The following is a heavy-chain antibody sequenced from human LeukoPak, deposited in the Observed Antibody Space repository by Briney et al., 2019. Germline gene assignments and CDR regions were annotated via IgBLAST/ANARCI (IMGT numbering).Heavy chain of an antibody. V-gene: IGHV1-18*01. D-gene: IGHD3-22*01. CDR2: ISAYNGNT. CDR3: ASSTYYYDSSGPVRAFDI. CDR1: GYTFTSYG. J-gene: IGHJ3*02. Sequence: ASVKVSCKASGYTFTSYGISWVRQAPGQGLEWMGWISAYNGNTNYAQKLQGRVTMTTDTSTSKAYMELRSLRSDDTAVYYCASSTYYYDSSGPVRAFDIWGQGTMVTVSS.